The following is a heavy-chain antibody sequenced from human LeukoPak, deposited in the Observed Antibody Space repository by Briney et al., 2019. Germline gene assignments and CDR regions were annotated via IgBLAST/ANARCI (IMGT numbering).Heavy chain of an antibody. V-gene: IGHV4-34*01. Sequence: SETMSLTCAVYGASYNAYYWSWIRQPPGKGLEWIGDIDHRGTATYNPSLKSRLSISADASKNQFSLKLNSATDPDTAVYYCAVGITILGVAASFDSWGQGNLVIVSS. D-gene: IGHD3-3*01. CDR1: GASYNAYY. J-gene: IGHJ4*02. CDR2: IDHRGTA. CDR3: AVGITILGVAASFDS.